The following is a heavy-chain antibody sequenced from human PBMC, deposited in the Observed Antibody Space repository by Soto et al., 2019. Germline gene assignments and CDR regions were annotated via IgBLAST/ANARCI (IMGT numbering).Heavy chain of an antibody. CDR1: GFTFSSYA. CDR2: ISGSGGST. CDR3: AKDPREWLVHPEYFQH. J-gene: IGHJ1*01. V-gene: IGHV3-23*01. Sequence: GGSLRLSCAASGFTFSSYAMSWVRQAPGKGLEWVSAISGSGGSTYYADSVKGRFTVSRDNSKNTLYLQMNSLRAEDTAVYCCAKDPREWLVHPEYFQHWGQGTLVTVSS. D-gene: IGHD6-19*01.